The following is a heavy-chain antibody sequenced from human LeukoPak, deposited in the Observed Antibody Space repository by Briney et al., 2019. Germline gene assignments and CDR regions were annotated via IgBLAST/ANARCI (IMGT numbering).Heavy chain of an antibody. V-gene: IGHV4-34*01. CDR1: GGSFSGYY. J-gene: IGHJ4*02. Sequence: SETLSLTCAVYGGSFSGYYWSWLRQPPGKGLEWIGEINHSGSTNYNPSLKSRVTISVDTSKNQFSLKLSSVTAADTAVYYCARAGGHYDILTGYYHYWGQGTLVTVFS. D-gene: IGHD3-9*01. CDR3: ARAGGHYDILTGYYHY. CDR2: INHSGST.